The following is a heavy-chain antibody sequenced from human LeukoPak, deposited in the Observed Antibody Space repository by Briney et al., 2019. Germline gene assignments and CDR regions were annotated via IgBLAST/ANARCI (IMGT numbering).Heavy chain of an antibody. CDR2: ISSSSSYI. Sequence: GGSLRLSCAASGFTFSIYSMNWVRQAPGKGLEWVSSISSSSSYIYYADSVKGRFTISRDNAKNSLYLQMNSLRAEDTAVYYCARRGSSGWSTPIDYWGQGTLVTVSS. V-gene: IGHV3-21*01. D-gene: IGHD6-19*01. CDR3: ARRGSSGWSTPIDY. J-gene: IGHJ4*02. CDR1: GFTFSIYS.